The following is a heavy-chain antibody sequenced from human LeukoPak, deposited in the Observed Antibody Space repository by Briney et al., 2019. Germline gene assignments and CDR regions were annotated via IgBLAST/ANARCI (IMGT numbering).Heavy chain of an antibody. D-gene: IGHD1-14*01. V-gene: IGHV4-59*01. CDR3: ARDRDHYFFDY. Sequence: SETLSLTCTVSGGSISRYYWSWIRRPPGKGLEWIGYIDDSGNTNYNPSLKSQVTISVDKSKNQFSLKLSFVTAADTAMYYCARDRDHYFFDYWGQGTLVTVSS. CDR2: IDDSGNT. CDR1: GGSISRYY. J-gene: IGHJ4*02.